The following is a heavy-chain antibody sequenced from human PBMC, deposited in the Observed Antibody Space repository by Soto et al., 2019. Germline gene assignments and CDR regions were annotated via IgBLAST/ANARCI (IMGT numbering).Heavy chain of an antibody. D-gene: IGHD3-16*01. V-gene: IGHV3-23*01. CDR3: ARGLFNAYGGFYYFDQ. J-gene: IGHJ4*02. CDR2: ISASGGST. Sequence: PGGSLRLSCAASGFTFSTYAMTWVRQAPGKGLEWVSAISASGGSTYYADSVKSRFTISRDNSKNNLYLQMNSLRFGDTAVYYCARGLFNAYGGFYYFDQWGQGT. CDR1: GFTFSTYA.